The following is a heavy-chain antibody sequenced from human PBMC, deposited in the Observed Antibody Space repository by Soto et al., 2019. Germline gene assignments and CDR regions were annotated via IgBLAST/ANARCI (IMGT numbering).Heavy chain of an antibody. Sequence: ASVKVSCKASGYSFTNNDVSWVRQATGQGLEWMGWMNPGSGDTGYAQKFQGRVTMTRDISTATAYMELSSLRSDDTATYYCAPPATFGSSHWFDPWPQRSLVTDS. CDR2: MNPGSGDT. CDR3: APPATFGSSHWFDP. D-gene: IGHD3-16*01. CDR1: GYSFTNND. V-gene: IGHV1-8*01. J-gene: IGHJ5*02.